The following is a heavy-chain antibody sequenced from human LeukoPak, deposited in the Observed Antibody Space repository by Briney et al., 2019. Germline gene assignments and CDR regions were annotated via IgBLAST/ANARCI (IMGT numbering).Heavy chain of an antibody. J-gene: IGHJ4*02. Sequence: ASVKVSCKASGGTFSSYAISWVRQAPGQGLEWMGWISAYNGNTNYAQKLQGRVTMTTDTSTSTAYMELRSLRSDDTAVYYCARNWNYGAGWDYWGQGTLVTVSS. D-gene: IGHD1-7*01. CDR1: GGTFSSYA. CDR2: ISAYNGNT. V-gene: IGHV1-18*01. CDR3: ARNWNYGAGWDY.